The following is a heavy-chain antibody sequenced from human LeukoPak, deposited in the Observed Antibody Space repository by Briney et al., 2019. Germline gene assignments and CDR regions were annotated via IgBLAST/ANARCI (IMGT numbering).Heavy chain of an antibody. J-gene: IGHJ5*02. CDR3: GPLEKAGFWDGHPWAWP. CDR1: GFIFSNYG. V-gene: IGHV3-30*02. D-gene: IGHD3-3*01. CDR2: IQYDGNNK. Sequence: GGSLRLSCAASGFIFSNYGMHWVRQAPGKGLEWVSFIQYDGNNKLYTDSVKGRFTISRDNSKNTLDLQMNSLRDEDTAVYYCGPLEKAGFWDGHPWAWPWGQGTLVTVSS.